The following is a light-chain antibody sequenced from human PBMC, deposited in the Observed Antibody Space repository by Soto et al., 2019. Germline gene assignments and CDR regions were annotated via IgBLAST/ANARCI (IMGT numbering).Light chain of an antibody. V-gene: IGKV3-20*01. CDR1: QSVSSNY. CDR3: QHYGASPWT. Sequence: EIVLTQSPGSRSLSAVERATLSCRSSQSVSSNYLAWYQQKPGQAPRVLIYRASIRATGISDRFSGSGSGTDFTLTISRLEPEDFAVYYCQHYGASPWTFGQGTKVDIK. J-gene: IGKJ1*01. CDR2: RAS.